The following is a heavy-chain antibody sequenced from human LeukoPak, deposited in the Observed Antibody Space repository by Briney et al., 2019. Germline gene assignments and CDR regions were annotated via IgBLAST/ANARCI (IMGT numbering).Heavy chain of an antibody. CDR1: GFTFSSYS. V-gene: IGHV3-7*01. D-gene: IGHD5-12*01. CDR2: IKQDGSEK. CDR3: ARDRVDIVATTNFDY. J-gene: IGHJ4*02. Sequence: GGSLRLSCAASGFTFSSYSMNWVRQAPGKGLEWVANIKQDGSEKYYVDSVKGRFTISRDNAKNSLYLQMNSLRAEDTAVYYCARDRVDIVATTNFDYWGQGTLVTVSS.